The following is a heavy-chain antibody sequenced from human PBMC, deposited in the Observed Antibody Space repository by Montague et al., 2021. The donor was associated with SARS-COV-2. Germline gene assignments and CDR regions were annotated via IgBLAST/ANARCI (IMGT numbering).Heavy chain of an antibody. V-gene: IGHV3-53*01. D-gene: IGHD3-16*01. CDR2: IYSGGRK. CDR1: GFSVNNNY. CDR3: ARDLGESRDY. J-gene: IGHJ4*02. Sequence: SLRRSCAASGFSVNNNYMSWVRQPPGKGLEWVSLIYSGGRKYYADSVKGRFAISRDSSNNTLYLHMNYLRAEDTAVYYCARDLGESRDYWGQGTLVTVSS.